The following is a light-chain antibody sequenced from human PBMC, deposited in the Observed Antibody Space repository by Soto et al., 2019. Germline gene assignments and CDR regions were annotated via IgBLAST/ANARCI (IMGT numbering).Light chain of an antibody. J-gene: IGKJ1*01. CDR3: QHYYSYPEA. V-gene: IGKV3-15*01. CDR2: GAS. CDR1: QSVSSY. Sequence: SLGTLLFSIEKRATLSCRASQSVSSYLAWYQQKPGQAPRLLIYGASTRATGIPARFSGSGSGTEFTLTISCLQSEDFATYYCQHYYSYPEAFGQGTKVDIK.